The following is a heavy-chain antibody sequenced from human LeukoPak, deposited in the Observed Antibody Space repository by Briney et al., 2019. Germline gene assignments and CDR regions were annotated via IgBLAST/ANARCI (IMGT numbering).Heavy chain of an antibody. D-gene: IGHD1-1*01. CDR3: ARDVGTYDY. J-gene: IGHJ4*02. Sequence: GSLSLSFAASGFTFSSYEMNWVRPAPGKGLEWVSYISSSGSTIYYADSVKGRFTISRDNAKNSLYLQMNSLRAEDTAVYYCARDVGTYDYWGQGTLVTVSS. CDR2: ISSSGSTI. V-gene: IGHV3-48*03. CDR1: GFTFSSYE.